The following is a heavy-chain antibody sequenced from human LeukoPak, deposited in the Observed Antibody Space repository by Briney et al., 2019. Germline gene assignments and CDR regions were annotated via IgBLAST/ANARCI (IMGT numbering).Heavy chain of an antibody. V-gene: IGHV4-59*11. J-gene: IGHJ6*03. CDR2: IYYSGST. D-gene: IGHD1/OR15-1a*01. CDR1: GGSISSHY. Sequence: PSETLSLTCTVSGGSISSHYWSWIRQPPGKGLEWIGYIYYSGSTNYNPSLKSRVTISVDTSKNQFSLKLSSVTAADTAVYYCARENWNIDYYMDVWGKGTTVTVSS. CDR3: ARENWNIDYYMDV.